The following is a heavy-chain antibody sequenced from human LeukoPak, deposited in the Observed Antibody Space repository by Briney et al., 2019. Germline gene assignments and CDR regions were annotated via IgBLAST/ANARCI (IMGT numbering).Heavy chain of an antibody. CDR3: ARDRYCSGGGCYSIGYFDY. Sequence: PGGSLRLSCEASGFTFSNYWMGWVRQAPGKGLEGVANIKQDGSEEYYVGSVKGRFTISRDNAKNSLYLQMNSLRAEDTAMYYCARDRYCSGGGCYSIGYFDYWGQGTLVTVSS. V-gene: IGHV3-7*01. CDR1: GFTFSNYW. J-gene: IGHJ4*02. CDR2: IKQDGSEE. D-gene: IGHD2-15*01.